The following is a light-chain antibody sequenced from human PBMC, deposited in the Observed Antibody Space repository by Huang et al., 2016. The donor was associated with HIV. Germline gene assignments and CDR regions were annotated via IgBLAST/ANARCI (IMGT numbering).Light chain of an antibody. CDR1: QSVSSS. Sequence: EIVLTQSPATLSLSLGERATLSCKASQSVSSSLAWYQQKPGQAPRLLIYDTSNSATGIPARFSGSESGTDFTLTISSLQPEDFAVYYCQQRSNWPLFTFGPGTKVDIK. V-gene: IGKV3-11*01. CDR2: DTS. CDR3: QQRSNWPLFT. J-gene: IGKJ3*01.